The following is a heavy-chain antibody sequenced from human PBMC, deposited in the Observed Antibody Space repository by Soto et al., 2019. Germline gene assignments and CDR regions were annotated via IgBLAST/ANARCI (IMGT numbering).Heavy chain of an antibody. CDR2: INPNNSAT. V-gene: IGHV1-2*02. J-gene: IGHJ1*01. CDR3: ARMT. Sequence: ASVKVSCKGSGYIFTGYFSQWLRQAPGQGLEWMGWINPNNSATNYAQKIQGRVTMTRDKPLGAAYMQLTSLRPYETALYDFARMTWGPG. CDR1: GYIFTGYF.